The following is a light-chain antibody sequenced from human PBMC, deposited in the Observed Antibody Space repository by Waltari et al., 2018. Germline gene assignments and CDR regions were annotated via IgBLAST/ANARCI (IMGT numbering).Light chain of an antibody. CDR3: QQYDIYFYT. CDR2: KAS. V-gene: IGKV1-5*03. CDR1: QNIVRW. J-gene: IGKJ2*01. Sequence: DIQMTQSPSTLSASVGDRVTITCRASQNIVRWLAWYQQKPGKAPKLLIYKASTLDNGVPSRFTGSGSGTEFTLTINSLQPDDFATYYCQQYDIYFYTFGQGTKL.